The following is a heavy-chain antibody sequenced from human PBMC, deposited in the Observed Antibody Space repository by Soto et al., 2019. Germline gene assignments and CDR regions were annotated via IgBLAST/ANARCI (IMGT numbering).Heavy chain of an antibody. CDR1: EFTFSNYG. J-gene: IGHJ6*02. CDR3: ARDDEYSGNGMDV. CDR2: ILNDGSNR. D-gene: IGHD3-10*01. Sequence: QVPLVESGGGVVQPGRSLRLSCAASEFTFSNYGMHWVRQAPGKGLEWVAVILNDGSNRYHADSVKDRFTISRDNSKNTLYLKMNSLRAEDTAVYYCARDDEYSGNGMDVWGQGTTVTVS. V-gene: IGHV3-33*01.